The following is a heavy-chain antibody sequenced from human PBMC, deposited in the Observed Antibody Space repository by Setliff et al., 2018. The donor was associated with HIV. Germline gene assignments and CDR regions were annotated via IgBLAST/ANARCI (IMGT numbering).Heavy chain of an antibody. CDR3: ANMQWASNAWYSFDY. V-gene: IGHV3-7*05. CDR1: GYTFSSYW. Sequence: GESLRLSCAASGYTFSSYWMAWVRQCPGKGLEWVANIQQHGSEIHYVASVEGRFTISRDNAKNSLYLQMNSLRAEDTAVYYCANMQWASNAWYSFDYWGQGALVTSPQ. D-gene: IGHD6-19*01. CDR2: IQQHGSEI. J-gene: IGHJ4*02.